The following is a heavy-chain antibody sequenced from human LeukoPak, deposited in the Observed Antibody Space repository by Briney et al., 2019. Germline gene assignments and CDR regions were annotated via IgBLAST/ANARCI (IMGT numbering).Heavy chain of an antibody. Sequence: GGSLRLSCAASGFTFSSYWMSWVRQAPGKGLEWVANIKQDGSEKYYVDFVKGRFTISRDNAKNSLYLQMNSLRAKDTAVYYCARDGGGYCSSTSCLVDYYYYYYMDVWGKGTTVTVSS. CDR1: GFTFSSYW. CDR3: ARDGGGYCSSTSCLVDYYYYYYMDV. J-gene: IGHJ6*03. D-gene: IGHD2-2*01. CDR2: IKQDGSEK. V-gene: IGHV3-7*01.